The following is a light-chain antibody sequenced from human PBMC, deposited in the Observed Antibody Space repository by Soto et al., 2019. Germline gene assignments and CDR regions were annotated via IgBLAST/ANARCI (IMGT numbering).Light chain of an antibody. V-gene: IGKV3-20*01. CDR3: QQCGPSLKYT. J-gene: IGKJ2*01. CDR2: GTS. Sequence: EIVLTQSPGTLSLSPGERATLSCRASQSVSSKYLAWYQQKPGQAPRVLIYGTSIRASGVPERFSGGGSGTDFTLTITRLEPEDFAVYYCQQCGPSLKYTFGQGTKLEIK. CDR1: QSVSSKY.